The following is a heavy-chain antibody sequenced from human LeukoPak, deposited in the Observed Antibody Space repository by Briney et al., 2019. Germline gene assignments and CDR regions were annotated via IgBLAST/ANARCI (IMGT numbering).Heavy chain of an antibody. CDR3: ASGGYDNYYYYYMDV. J-gene: IGHJ6*03. CDR1: GYTFTSYY. Sequence: ASVKVSCKASGYTFTSYYMHWVRQAPGQGLEWMGIINPSGGSTSYAQKFQGRVTMTRDMSTSTVYVELSSLRSEDTAVYYCASGGYDNYYYYYMDVWGKGTTVTVSS. CDR2: INPSGGST. D-gene: IGHD5-12*01. V-gene: IGHV1-46*01.